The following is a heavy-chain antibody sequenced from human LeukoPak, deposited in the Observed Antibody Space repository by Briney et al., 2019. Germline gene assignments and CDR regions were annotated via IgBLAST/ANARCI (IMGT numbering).Heavy chain of an antibody. V-gene: IGHV3-15*05. D-gene: IGHD3-22*01. J-gene: IGHJ3*02. CDR2: IKSKTDGGTT. CDR1: GFTFSNAW. Sequence: PGGSLRLSCAASGFTFSNAWMSWVRQAPGKGLEWVGRIKSKTDGGTTDYAAPVKGRFTISRDDSKNTLYLQMNSLRAEDTAVYYCAREDTGYYYDSSGYDIWGQGTMVTVSS. CDR3: AREDTGYYYDSSGYDI.